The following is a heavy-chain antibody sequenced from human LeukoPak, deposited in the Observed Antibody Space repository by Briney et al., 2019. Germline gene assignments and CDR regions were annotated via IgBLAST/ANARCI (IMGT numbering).Heavy chain of an antibody. CDR3: ASQPAAADVDY. CDR2: INQDGTKK. CDR1: RFTFSNYW. Sequence: GGSLRLSCAASRFTFSNYWMTWVRQAPGKGLEWVANINQDGTKKSYVDSVKGRFTISRDNAKNSLYLQMNSLRAGDTGVYYCASQPAAADVDYWGQGALVTVSS. D-gene: IGHD2-2*01. V-gene: IGHV3-7*03. J-gene: IGHJ4*02.